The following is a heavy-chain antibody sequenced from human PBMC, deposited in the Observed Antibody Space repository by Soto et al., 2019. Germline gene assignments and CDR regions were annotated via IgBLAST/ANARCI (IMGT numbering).Heavy chain of an antibody. CDR2: IIPIFGTA. CDR3: ARHRVSYYDSSGYLPFDL. D-gene: IGHD3-22*01. V-gene: IGHV1-69*13. Sequence: SVKGSCKASGGTFSSYAISWVRQTPGQGLEWMGGIIPIFGTANYAQKIQGRVTITADESTSTAYMELSSLRSEDTAVYYFARHRVSYYDSSGYLPFDLWGRGTLVTVSS. CDR1: GGTFSSYA. J-gene: IGHJ2*01.